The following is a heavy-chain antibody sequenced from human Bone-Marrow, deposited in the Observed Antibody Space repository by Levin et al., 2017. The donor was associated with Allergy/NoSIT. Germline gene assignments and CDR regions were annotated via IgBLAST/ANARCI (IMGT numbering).Heavy chain of an antibody. D-gene: IGHD6-19*01. J-gene: IGHJ4*02. V-gene: IGHV3-23*01. CDR2: ITNNNGKT. Sequence: PGGSLRLSCAVSGFAVETRAMSWVRQAPGKGLEWLSAITNNNGKTYYADFVKGRFTISRDTSENTVSLQMNSLRADDTAVYYCAKDHPSSGWPAFEVWGQGTLVTVSS. CDR1: GFAVETRA. CDR3: AKDHPSSGWPAFEV.